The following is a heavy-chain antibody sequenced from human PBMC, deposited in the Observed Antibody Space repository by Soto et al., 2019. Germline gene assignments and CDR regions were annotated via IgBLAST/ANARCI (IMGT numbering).Heavy chain of an antibody. CDR1: GGSFSSNP. CDR2: IIPIFATV. V-gene: IGHV1-69*01. J-gene: IGHJ4*02. CDR3: ARGGRGYSSAPRYYFDY. Sequence: QVQLVQSGSEVKKPGSSVKVSCKASGGSFSSNPISWVRQAPGQGLEWMAGIIPIFATVHYAQKFQGRVTITEDESTSTAYMELTSLRSEDTAGYFCARGGRGYSSAPRYYFDYWGQGTLVTVSS. D-gene: IGHD5-18*01.